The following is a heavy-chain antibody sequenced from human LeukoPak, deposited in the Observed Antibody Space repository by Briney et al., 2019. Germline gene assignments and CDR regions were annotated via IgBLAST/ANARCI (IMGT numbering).Heavy chain of an antibody. D-gene: IGHD1-26*01. CDR1: GFTFSSYS. V-gene: IGHV3-21*04. CDR3: AKGDTTWELPHDY. CDR2: ISSSSSYI. J-gene: IGHJ4*02. Sequence: GGSLRLSCAASGFTFSSYSMNWVCQAPGKGLEWVSSISSSSSYIYYADSVKGRFTISRDNAKNSLYLQMNSLRAEDTAVYYCAKGDTTWELPHDYWGQGTLVTVSS.